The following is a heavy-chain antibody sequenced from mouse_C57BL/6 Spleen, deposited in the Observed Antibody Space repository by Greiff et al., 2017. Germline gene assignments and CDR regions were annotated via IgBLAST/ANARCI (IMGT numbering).Heavy chain of an antibody. CDR2: IYPGSGST. CDR3: ARVGYSNANAMDY. Sequence: QVQLQQSGAELVKPGASVKMSCKASGYTFTSYWITWVKQRPGQGLEWIGDIYPGSGSTNYNEKFKSKATLTVDTSSSTAYMQLSSLTSEDSAVYYCARVGYSNANAMDYWGQGTSVTVSS. D-gene: IGHD2-5*01. V-gene: IGHV1-55*01. J-gene: IGHJ4*01. CDR1: GYTFTSYW.